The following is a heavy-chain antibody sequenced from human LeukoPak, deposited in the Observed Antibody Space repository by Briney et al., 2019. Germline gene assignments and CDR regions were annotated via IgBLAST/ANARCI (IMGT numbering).Heavy chain of an antibody. Sequence: PGGSLRLSCAASGFTFDDYAMHWVRQAPGKGLEWVSGISWNSGSIGYADSVKGRFTISRDNAKNSLYLQMSSLRAEDTALYYCAKDSTSSIAARWGFDYWGQGTLVTVSS. CDR1: GFTFDDYA. CDR3: AKDSTSSIAARWGFDY. J-gene: IGHJ4*02. D-gene: IGHD6-6*01. V-gene: IGHV3-9*01. CDR2: ISWNSGSI.